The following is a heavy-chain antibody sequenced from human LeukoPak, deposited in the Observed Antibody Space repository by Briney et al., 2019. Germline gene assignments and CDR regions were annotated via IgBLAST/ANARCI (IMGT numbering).Heavy chain of an antibody. CDR2: IIPIFGTA. CDR1: GGTFSSYA. CDR3: ARDDYGGVLDY. D-gene: IGHD4-23*01. V-gene: IGHV1-69*01. Sequence: ASVKVSCKASGGTFSSYAISWVRQAPGQGLEWMGGIIPIFGTANYAQKFQGRVTITADESTSTAYMELSSLRSEDTAVYYCARDDYGGVLDYWGQGTLVIVSS. J-gene: IGHJ4*02.